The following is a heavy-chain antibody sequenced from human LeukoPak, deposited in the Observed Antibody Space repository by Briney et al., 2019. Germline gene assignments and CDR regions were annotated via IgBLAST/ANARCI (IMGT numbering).Heavy chain of an antibody. Sequence: PGGSLRLSCAASGFTFSSYAMSWVRQAPGKGLEWVSAISGSGGSTYYADSVEGRFTISRDNSKNTLYLQMNSLRAEDTAVYYCAKGGIDYFLYYFDYWGQGTLVTVSS. V-gene: IGHV3-23*01. J-gene: IGHJ4*02. CDR3: AKGGIDYFLYYFDY. CDR2: ISGSGGST. CDR1: GFTFSSYA. D-gene: IGHD2/OR15-2a*01.